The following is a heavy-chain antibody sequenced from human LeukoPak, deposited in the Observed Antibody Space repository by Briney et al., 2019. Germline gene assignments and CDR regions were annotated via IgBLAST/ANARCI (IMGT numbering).Heavy chain of an antibody. J-gene: IGHJ6*03. V-gene: IGHV4-59*01. Sequence: PSETLSLTCTVSGGSISSYYWSWIRQPPGKGLEWIGYIYYSGSTNYNPSLKSRVTLSVDTSKNQFSLKLSSVTAADTAVYYCARVAYYYYYMDVWGKGTTVIVSS. CDR3: ARVAYYYYYMDV. CDR2: IYYSGST. CDR1: GGSISSYY.